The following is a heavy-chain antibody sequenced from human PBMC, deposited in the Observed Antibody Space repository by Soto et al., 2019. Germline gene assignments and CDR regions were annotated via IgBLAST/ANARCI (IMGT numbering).Heavy chain of an antibody. CDR1: GGSISSGGYY. Sequence: QVQLQESGPGLVKPSQTLSLTFTVSGGSISSGGYYWSWIRQHPGKGLEWIGYIYYSGSTYYNPSLKSRVTISVDTSKNQFSLKLSSVTAADTAVYYCARTHIVVVTATLSDCYFDLWGRGTLVTVSS. CDR2: IYYSGST. J-gene: IGHJ2*01. CDR3: ARTHIVVVTATLSDCYFDL. V-gene: IGHV4-31*03. D-gene: IGHD2-21*02.